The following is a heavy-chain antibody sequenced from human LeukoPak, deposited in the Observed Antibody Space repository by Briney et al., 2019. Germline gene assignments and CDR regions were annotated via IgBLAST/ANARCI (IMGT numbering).Heavy chain of an antibody. CDR2: IRYDGSNK. D-gene: IGHD6-13*01. CDR1: GFTFSSYG. J-gene: IGHJ5*02. Sequence: GGSLRLSCAASGFTFSSYGMHWVRQAPGKGLEWVAFIRYDGSNKYYADSVKGRFTISRDNSKNTLYLQMNSLRAEDTAVYYCAKAAGDVRIAAAETGNWFDPWGQGTLVTVSS. V-gene: IGHV3-30*02. CDR3: AKAAGDVRIAAAETGNWFDP.